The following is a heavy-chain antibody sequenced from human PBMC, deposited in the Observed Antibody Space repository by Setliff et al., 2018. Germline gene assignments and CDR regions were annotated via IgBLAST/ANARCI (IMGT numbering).Heavy chain of an antibody. D-gene: IGHD3-3*01. CDR3: ARVPRLEWLLPTFDS. V-gene: IGHV1-18*01. Sequence: ASVKVSCKSSGYSFINYGLSWMRQAPGQGLEWVGWISGYNGNTDYAQNLQGRVTMTIDTSTSTAYMELRSLRSDDTAVYYCARVPRLEWLLPTFDSWGQGTLVTVSS. J-gene: IGHJ4*02. CDR1: GYSFINYG. CDR2: ISGYNGNT.